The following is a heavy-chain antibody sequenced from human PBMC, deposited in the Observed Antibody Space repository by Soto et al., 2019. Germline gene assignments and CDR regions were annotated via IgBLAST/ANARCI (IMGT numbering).Heavy chain of an antibody. Sequence: SVKVSCKASGGTFSSYTISWVRQAPGQGLEWMGRIIPILGIANYAQKFQGRVTMTTDTSTSTAYMELRSLRSDDTAVYYCARVPGLTYYYDSSGCFFDYWGQGTLVTVSS. J-gene: IGHJ4*02. CDR2: IIPILGIA. CDR3: ARVPGLTYYYDSSGCFFDY. CDR1: GGTFSSYT. V-gene: IGHV1-69*02. D-gene: IGHD3-22*01.